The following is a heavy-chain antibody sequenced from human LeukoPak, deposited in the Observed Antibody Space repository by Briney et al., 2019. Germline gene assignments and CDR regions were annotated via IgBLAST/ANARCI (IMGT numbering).Heavy chain of an antibody. V-gene: IGHV4-38-2*02. Sequence: SETLSLTGTVSGYSISSGYYWGWIRQPPGKGLEWIGEINHTGSTNYNPSLKSRVTISVDTSKNQFSLMLSSVTAADTAVYNCARGRTVSGYGHYYYYMDVWGKGTTVTVSS. CDR2: INHTGST. CDR3: ARGRTVSGYGHYYYYMDV. CDR1: GYSISSGYY. J-gene: IGHJ6*03. D-gene: IGHD5-12*01.